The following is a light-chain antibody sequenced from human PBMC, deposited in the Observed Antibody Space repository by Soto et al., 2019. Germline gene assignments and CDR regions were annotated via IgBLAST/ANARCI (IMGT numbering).Light chain of an antibody. CDR1: QSISSY. Sequence: DIQMTQSPSSLSASVGDRVTITCRASQSISSYLNWYQQKPGKAPKILIYAASSLQSGVPSSFSGSGSGTDFTLTISSLQPEDVATYYCQQSYSTPWTFGQGTEVEIK. V-gene: IGKV1-39*01. J-gene: IGKJ1*01. CDR2: AAS. CDR3: QQSYSTPWT.